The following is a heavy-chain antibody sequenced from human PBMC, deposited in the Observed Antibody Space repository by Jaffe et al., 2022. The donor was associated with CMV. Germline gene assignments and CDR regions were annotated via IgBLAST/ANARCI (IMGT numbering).Heavy chain of an antibody. CDR2: ISAYNGNT. V-gene: IGHV1-18*04. D-gene: IGHD6-6*01. Sequence: QVQLVQSGAEVKKPGASVKVSCKASGYTFTSYGISWVRQAPGQGLEWMGWISAYNGNTNYAQKLQGRVTMTTDTSTSTAYMELRSLRSDDTAVYYCARRLWDEDRPYSSSSSYYYYMDVWGKGTTVTVSS. J-gene: IGHJ6*03. CDR3: ARRLWDEDRPYSSSSSYYYYMDV. CDR1: GYTFTSYG.